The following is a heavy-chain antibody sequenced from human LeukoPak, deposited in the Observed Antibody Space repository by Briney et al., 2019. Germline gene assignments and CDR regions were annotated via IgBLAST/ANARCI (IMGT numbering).Heavy chain of an antibody. CDR1: GGSISSGSYY. J-gene: IGHJ4*02. V-gene: IGHV4-61*09. D-gene: IGHD6-19*01. CDR3: ARAGGSVGWYGTIDS. Sequence: PSETLSLTCTVSGGSISSGSYYWTWIRQPAGKGLEWIGHLYTSGSTTYNPSLQSRVTISADTSKNQFSLRLTSATAADTAVYYCARAGGSVGWYGTIDSWGQGMLVTVSS. CDR2: LYTSGST.